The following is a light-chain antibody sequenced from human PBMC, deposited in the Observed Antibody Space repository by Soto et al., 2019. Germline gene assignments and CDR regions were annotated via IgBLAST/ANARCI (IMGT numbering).Light chain of an antibody. Sequence: QSVLTQPASVSGSPGQSITISCTGTSSDVGGYNYVSWYQHHPGRAPKLIIYEVTIRPSGVSNRFSGSKSGNTASLTISGLQAEDEADYYCSSYTTSAPYVFGSGTKLTVL. V-gene: IGLV2-14*01. CDR2: EVT. CDR3: SSYTTSAPYV. J-gene: IGLJ1*01. CDR1: SSDVGGYNY.